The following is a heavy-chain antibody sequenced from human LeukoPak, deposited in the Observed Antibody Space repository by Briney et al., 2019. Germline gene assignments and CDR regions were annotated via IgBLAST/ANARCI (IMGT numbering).Heavy chain of an antibody. CDR1: GFTFSSYA. Sequence: GGSLRLSCAASGFTFSSYAMSWVRLAPGEGLEWVSAISGSGGSTYYADSVKGRFTISRDNSKNTLYLQMNSLRAEDTAVYYCAYMATIEGLFDYWGQGTLVTVSS. V-gene: IGHV3-23*01. CDR3: AYMATIEGLFDY. D-gene: IGHD5-24*01. J-gene: IGHJ4*02. CDR2: ISGSGGST.